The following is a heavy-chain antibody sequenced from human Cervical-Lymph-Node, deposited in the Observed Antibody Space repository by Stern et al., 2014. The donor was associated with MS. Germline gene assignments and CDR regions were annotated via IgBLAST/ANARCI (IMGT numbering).Heavy chain of an antibody. V-gene: IGHV1-24*01. CDR2: FDPEAGET. CDR3: ATDRDDFRSGYSAPTKGYGLDV. J-gene: IGHJ6*02. D-gene: IGHD3-3*01. Sequence: QLVESGAEVKKPGASVKVSCKVSGYPLTELSMHWVRQAPGKGLEWMGGFDPEAGETIYAQKFQGRVTMTDDTSTDTAYMELSSLRSEDTAVYYCATDRDDFRSGYSAPTKGYGLDVWGQGTTVTVTS. CDR1: GYPLTELS.